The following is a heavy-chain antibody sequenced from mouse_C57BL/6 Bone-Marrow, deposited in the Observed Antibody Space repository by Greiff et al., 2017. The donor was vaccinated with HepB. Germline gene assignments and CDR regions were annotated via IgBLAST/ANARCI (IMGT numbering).Heavy chain of an antibody. J-gene: IGHJ1*03. CDR1: GFSLSTSGMG. CDR2: IYWDDDK. CDR3: ARREGYDTGYFDV. Sequence: VKLVESGPGILQSSQTLSLTCSFSGFSLSTSGMGVSWIRQPSGKGLEWLAHIYWDDDKRYNPSLKSRLTISKDTSRNQVFLKITSVDTADTATYYCARREGYDTGYFDVWGTGTTVTVSS. D-gene: IGHD2-3*01. V-gene: IGHV8-12*01.